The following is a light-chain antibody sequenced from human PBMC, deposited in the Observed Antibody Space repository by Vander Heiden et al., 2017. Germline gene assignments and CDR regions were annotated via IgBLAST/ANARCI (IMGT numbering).Light chain of an antibody. CDR1: QCRLHSNEYTY. Sequence: DIVMTQSPLSLPVTPGEPASVASTSSQCRLHSNEYTYLDWYLQKPGQSPQLLIYLGANRASGVPDRFSGSGSGTDFTLKISRVEAEDVGVYYCMQALQTPTFGQGTRLEIK. CDR3: MQALQTPT. V-gene: IGKV2-28*01. J-gene: IGKJ5*01. CDR2: LGA.